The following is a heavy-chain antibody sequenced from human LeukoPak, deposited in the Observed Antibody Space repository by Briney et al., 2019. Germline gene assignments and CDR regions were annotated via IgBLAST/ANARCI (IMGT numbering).Heavy chain of an antibody. J-gene: IGHJ3*02. CDR2: IYYSGRT. V-gene: IGHV4-4*07. CDR3: ARVESYPLRNAFDI. CDR1: GGSISSYY. Sequence: SETLSLTCTVSGGSISSYYWSWIRQPAGKGLEWIGSIYYSGRTYYNPSLKSRVTISVDTSKNQFSLKLSSVTAADTAVYYCARVESYPLRNAFDIWGQGTMVTVSS. D-gene: IGHD1-14*01.